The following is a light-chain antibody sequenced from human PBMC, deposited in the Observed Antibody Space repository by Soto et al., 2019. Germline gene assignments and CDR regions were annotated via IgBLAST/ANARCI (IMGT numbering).Light chain of an antibody. CDR3: SSYTSSSTVL. CDR2: DVS. CDR1: SSDVGSNNG. J-gene: IGLJ2*01. V-gene: IGLV2-14*01. Sequence: QSALTQPASVSGSPGQSITISCTGTSSDVGSNNGVSWYQQYSGKVPKLMIYDVSNRPSGVSNRFSGSKSGNTASLTISGLQAEDEAEYYCSSYTSSSTVLFGGGTKLTVL.